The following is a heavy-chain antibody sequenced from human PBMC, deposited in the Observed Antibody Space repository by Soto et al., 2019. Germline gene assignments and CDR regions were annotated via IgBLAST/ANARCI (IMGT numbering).Heavy chain of an antibody. Sequence: GGSLRLSCAASGFTFSNYAINWVRQSPGKGLEWVSVISGSVGSTYYADSLKGRFTITRDNSKNTQYLQMNSLRAEDTAVYYCAKAGGAAGTVDYFDYWGQGTLVTVSS. CDR3: AKAGGAAGTVDYFDY. CDR1: GFTFSNYA. D-gene: IGHD6-13*01. J-gene: IGHJ4*02. CDR2: ISGSVGST. V-gene: IGHV3-23*01.